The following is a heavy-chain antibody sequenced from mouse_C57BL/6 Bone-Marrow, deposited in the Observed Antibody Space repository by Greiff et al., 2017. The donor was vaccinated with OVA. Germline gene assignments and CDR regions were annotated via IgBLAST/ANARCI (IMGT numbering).Heavy chain of an antibody. D-gene: IGHD1-1*01. Sequence: QVQLQQSGAELVKPGASVKLSCKASGYTFTEYTIHWVKQRYGQGLEWIGWFYPGSGSIKYTEKFKDKDTLTADKSSSTVYMELSRLTSEDSAVYFGARHEGQYGSSYWYFDVWGTGTTVTVSS. CDR2: FYPGSGSI. CDR1: GYTFTEYT. V-gene: IGHV1-62-2*01. J-gene: IGHJ1*03. CDR3: ARHEGQYGSSYWYFDV.